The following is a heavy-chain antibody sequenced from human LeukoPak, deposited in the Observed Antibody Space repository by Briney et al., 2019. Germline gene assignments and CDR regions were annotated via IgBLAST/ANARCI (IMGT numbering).Heavy chain of an antibody. D-gene: IGHD3-22*01. CDR2: ISSSGSTI. CDR1: GFTFSDCY. Sequence: GGSLRLSCAASGFTFSDCYMSWIRQAPGKGLEWVSYISSSGSTIYYADSVKGRFTISRDNAKNSLYLQMNSLRAEDTAVYYCARDFSAYYYDSSGYADAFDIWGQGTMVTVSS. V-gene: IGHV3-11*01. J-gene: IGHJ3*02. CDR3: ARDFSAYYYDSSGYADAFDI.